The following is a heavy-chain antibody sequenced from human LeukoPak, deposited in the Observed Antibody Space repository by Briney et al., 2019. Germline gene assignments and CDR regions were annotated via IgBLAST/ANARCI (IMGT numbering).Heavy chain of an antibody. CDR2: IRSNGETT. V-gene: IGHV3-48*03. Sequence: GGSLRLSCAASGFTFSSIAMTWVRQAPGKGLEWVSTIRSNGETTYNADSVKGRFTISRENAKNSLYLQMNSLRAEDTAVYYCARDWLTGYYERGGFDYWGQGTLVTASS. CDR3: ARDWLTGYYERGGFDY. D-gene: IGHD3-9*01. J-gene: IGHJ4*02. CDR1: GFTFSSIA.